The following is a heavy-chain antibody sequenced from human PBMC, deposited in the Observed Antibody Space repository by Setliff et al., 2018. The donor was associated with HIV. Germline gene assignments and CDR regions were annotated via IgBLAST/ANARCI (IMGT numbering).Heavy chain of an antibody. CDR1: GVSIRSDVYY. D-gene: IGHD3-22*01. CDR2: IYTSGST. V-gene: IGHV4-61*09. Sequence: PSETLSLTCTVSGVSIRSDVYYWSWIRQPAGKGLGWIGHIYTSGSTNYNPSLKSRVTMSVDTSKNQFSLKLSSVTAADTAVYYCARVVGYYDSSGYPNYYYYYMDVWGKGTTVTVSS. J-gene: IGHJ6*03. CDR3: ARVVGYYDSSGYPNYYYYYMDV.